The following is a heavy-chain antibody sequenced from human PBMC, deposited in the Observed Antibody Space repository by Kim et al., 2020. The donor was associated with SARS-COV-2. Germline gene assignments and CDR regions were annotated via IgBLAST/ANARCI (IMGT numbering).Heavy chain of an antibody. CDR2: IWYDGSNK. CDR3: ARDRGGENNYFDY. Sequence: GGSLRLSCAASGFTFSSYGMHWVRQAPGKGLEWVAVIWYDGSNKYYADSVKGRFTISRDNSKNTLYLQMNSLRAEDTAVYYCARDRGGENNYFDYWGQGTLVTVSS. J-gene: IGHJ4*02. V-gene: IGHV3-33*08. CDR1: GFTFSSYG. D-gene: IGHD3-16*01.